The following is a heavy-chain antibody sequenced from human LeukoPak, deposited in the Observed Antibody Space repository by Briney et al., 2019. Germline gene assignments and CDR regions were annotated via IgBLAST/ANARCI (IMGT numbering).Heavy chain of an antibody. V-gene: IGHV3-66*01. Sequence: GGSLRLSCAASEFSVGSNYMTWVRQAPGKGLEWVSLIFSGGSTYYADSVKGRFTISRDNSKNPLYLQMNSLRAEDTAVYYCARDEYYYDSSGYYYSSPFDYWGRGTLVTVSS. CDR3: ARDEYYYDSSGYYYSSPFDY. CDR2: IFSGGST. CDR1: EFSVGSNY. J-gene: IGHJ4*02. D-gene: IGHD3-22*01.